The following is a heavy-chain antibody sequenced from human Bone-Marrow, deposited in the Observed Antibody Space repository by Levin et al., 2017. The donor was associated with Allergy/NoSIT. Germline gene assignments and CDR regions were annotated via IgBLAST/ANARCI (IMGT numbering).Heavy chain of an antibody. CDR3: ARPTSYSSSSYYYYGMDV. J-gene: IGHJ6*02. CDR1: GFTFSNYN. V-gene: IGHV3-21*01. CDR2: ISSSSHYV. D-gene: IGHD6-6*01. Sequence: PGGSLRLSCAASGFTFSNYNMNWVRQAPGKGLEWVASISSSSHYVFYTDSVEGRFTVSRDDAKNSVHLQMDSLRAEDTAVYYCARPTSYSSSSYYYYGMDVWGQGTTVTVSS.